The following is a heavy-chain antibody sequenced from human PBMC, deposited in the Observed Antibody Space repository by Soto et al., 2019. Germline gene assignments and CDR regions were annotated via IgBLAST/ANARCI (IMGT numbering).Heavy chain of an antibody. Sequence: QVQLVESGGGVVQPGRSLRLSCAASGFTFSSYGMHWVRQAPGKGLEWVAVIWYDGSNKYYADSVKGRFTISRDNSKNTLYLQMNSLRDEDTAVYYCARASTYYYDSSGYLGIDYWGQGTLVTVSS. V-gene: IGHV3-33*01. CDR2: IWYDGSNK. CDR1: GFTFSSYG. J-gene: IGHJ4*02. D-gene: IGHD3-22*01. CDR3: ARASTYYYDSSGYLGIDY.